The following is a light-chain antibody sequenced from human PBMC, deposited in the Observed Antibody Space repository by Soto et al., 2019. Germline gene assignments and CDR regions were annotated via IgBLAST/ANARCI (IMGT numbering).Light chain of an antibody. CDR3: QQRGS. Sequence: EIVLTQSPATLSLSPGERATLSCRASQSVNTYLAWYQQKPGQAPRLLIYDASNRATGIPARFSGSGSGTDFTLTISSLEPEDFAVYYCQQRGSFGGGTKVEIK. J-gene: IGKJ4*01. CDR1: QSVNTY. V-gene: IGKV3-11*01. CDR2: DAS.